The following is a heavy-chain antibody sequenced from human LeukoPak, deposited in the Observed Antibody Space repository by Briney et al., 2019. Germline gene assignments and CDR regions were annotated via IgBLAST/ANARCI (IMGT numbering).Heavy chain of an antibody. CDR3: ARDLPPNIYDSSGYGY. CDR1: GGTFSSYA. J-gene: IGHJ4*02. Sequence: SVKVSCKASGGTFSSYAISWVRQAPGPGLEWMGRIIPILGIANYAQKFQGRVTITADKSASTAYMELSSLRSEDTAVYYCARDLPPNIYDSSGYGYWGQGTLVTVSS. D-gene: IGHD3-22*01. V-gene: IGHV1-69*04. CDR2: IIPILGIA.